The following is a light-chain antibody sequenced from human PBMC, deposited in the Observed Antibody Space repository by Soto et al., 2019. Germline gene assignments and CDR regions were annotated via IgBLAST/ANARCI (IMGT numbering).Light chain of an antibody. J-gene: IGLJ2*01. V-gene: IGLV4-69*01. CDR3: QTWGSGTVV. Sequence: QSVLTQSPSASASLGASVKLTCTLSSGHSSYAIAWHQQQPEKGPRYLMKLNSDGSHSKGDGLPDRFSGSSSGAERYLTISSLQSEDEADYYCQTWGSGTVVFGGGTKLTVL. CDR2: LNSDGSH. CDR1: SGHSSYA.